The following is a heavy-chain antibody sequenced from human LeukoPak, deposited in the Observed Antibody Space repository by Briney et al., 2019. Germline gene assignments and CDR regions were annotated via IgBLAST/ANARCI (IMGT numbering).Heavy chain of an antibody. J-gene: IGHJ4*02. V-gene: IGHV3-30*18. CDR1: GFTFSSYG. D-gene: IGHD4-17*01. CDR2: ISYDGSNK. CDR3: AKDPRDGDYGSFDY. Sequence: GGSLRLSCAASGFTFSSYGMHWVRQAPGKGLEWVAVISYDGSNKYCADSVKGRFTISRDNSKNTLYLQMNSLRAEDTAVYYCAKDPRDGDYGSFDYWGQGTLVTVSS.